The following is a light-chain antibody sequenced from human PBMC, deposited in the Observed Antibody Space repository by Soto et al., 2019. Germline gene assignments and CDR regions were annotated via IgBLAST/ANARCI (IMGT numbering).Light chain of an antibody. CDR2: WAA. CDR1: QSVLYRSNTKNY. CDR3: KQYYRLPLT. J-gene: IGKJ1*01. Sequence: DIVMTQSPDSLAVSLGERATINCKSSQSVLYRSNTKNYLAWYQQKPGQPPNLLIYWAATRESGVPDRFSGSGSGTDFTLTISSLQSEDVAVYYCKQYYRLPLTFGQGTKVEIK. V-gene: IGKV4-1*01.